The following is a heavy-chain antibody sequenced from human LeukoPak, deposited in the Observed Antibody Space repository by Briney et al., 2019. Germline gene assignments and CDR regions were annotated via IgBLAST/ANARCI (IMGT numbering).Heavy chain of an antibody. V-gene: IGHV3-23*01. CDR2: ISGRGGST. Sequence: GGSLRLSCAASGFTFSSYAMSWVRQAPGKGLEWVSAISGRGGSTYYADSVKGRFTISRDNSKNTLYLQMNSLRAEDTAVYYCAKTQYYYDSSGYYHLIDYWGQGTLVTVSS. CDR1: GFTFSSYA. J-gene: IGHJ4*02. CDR3: AKTQYYYDSSGYYHLIDY. D-gene: IGHD3-22*01.